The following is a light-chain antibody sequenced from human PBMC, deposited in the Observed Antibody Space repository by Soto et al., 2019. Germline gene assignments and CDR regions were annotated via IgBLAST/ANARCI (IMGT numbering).Light chain of an antibody. Sequence: PGERVTLSCRACQSVSSSYLTWYQQKPGQAPRLLIYGASTRATSIPARFSGSGSGTDFTLTISSLQPEDFAVYYCQQDYTRFTFGPGTKVDIK. CDR3: QQDYTRFT. V-gene: IGKV3D-7*01. J-gene: IGKJ3*01. CDR2: GAS. CDR1: QSVSSSY.